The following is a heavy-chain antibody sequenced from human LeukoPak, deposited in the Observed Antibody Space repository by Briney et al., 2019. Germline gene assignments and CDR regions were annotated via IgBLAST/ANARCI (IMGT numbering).Heavy chain of an antibody. D-gene: IGHD6-13*01. Sequence: GGSLRLSCAVSGFTFSSYAMTWVRQAPGKGLEWVSAISGSGGNTYYADSMKGRFTISRDSSKNTLYLQMNSLRAEDTAVYYCARGAAAIRYYFDCWGQGTLVTVSS. V-gene: IGHV3-23*01. CDR3: ARGAAAIRYYFDC. CDR2: ISGSGGNT. J-gene: IGHJ4*02. CDR1: GFTFSSYA.